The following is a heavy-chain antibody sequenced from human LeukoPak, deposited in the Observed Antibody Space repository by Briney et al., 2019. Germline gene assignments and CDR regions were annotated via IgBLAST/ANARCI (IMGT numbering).Heavy chain of an antibody. J-gene: IGHJ4*02. V-gene: IGHV1-18*01. D-gene: IGHD4-11*01. CDR1: GYTFTSYG. CDR2: ISAYNGNT. Sequence: ASVTVSCKASGYTFTSYGISWVRQAPGQGLEGMGWISAYNGNTNYAQKLQGRVTMTTDTSTSTTYMELRSLRSDDTAVYYCARFDYSNYGVDYWGQGTLVTVSS. CDR3: ARFDYSNYGVDY.